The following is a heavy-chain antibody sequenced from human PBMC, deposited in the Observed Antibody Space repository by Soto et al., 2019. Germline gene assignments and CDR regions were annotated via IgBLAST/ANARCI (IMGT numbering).Heavy chain of an antibody. CDR1: GFTFSSYA. J-gene: IGHJ4*02. CDR3: APALVGANPIDY. D-gene: IGHD1-26*01. V-gene: IGHV3-30-3*01. CDR2: ISYDGSNK. Sequence: PGGSLRLSCAASGFTFSSYAMHWVRQAPGKGLEWVAVISYDGSNKYYADSVKGRFTISRDNSKNTLYLQMNSLRAEDTAVYYCAPALVGANPIDYWGQGTLVTVSS.